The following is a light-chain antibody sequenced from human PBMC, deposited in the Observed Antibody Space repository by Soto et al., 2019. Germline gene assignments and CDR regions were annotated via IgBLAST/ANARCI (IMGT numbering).Light chain of an antibody. CDR2: VAS. CDR1: QSVGTY. CDR3: QQYLAPHPLT. V-gene: IGKV3-20*01. Sequence: EIVLTQSPGTLSMSPGQRATVSCRASQSVGTYLAWYQQKPGQRPRLLISVASSRATGIPDRFSGSGSGTEFTLTISRVEPEDFAVYYCQQYLAPHPLTFGQGTRLDIK. J-gene: IGKJ5*01.